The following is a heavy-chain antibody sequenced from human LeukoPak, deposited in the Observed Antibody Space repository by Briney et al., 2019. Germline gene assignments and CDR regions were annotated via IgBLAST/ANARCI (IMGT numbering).Heavy chain of an antibody. J-gene: IGHJ6*02. CDR1: GFTFSSYE. D-gene: IGHD3-10*01. Sequence: GGSLRLSCAASGFTFSSYEMNWVRQAPGKGLEWVPYISSRGSTIYYADSVKGRFTISRDNAKNSLYLQMNSLRAEDTAVYYCASLLWFGEGNYYYYGMDVWGQGTTVTVSS. CDR3: ASLLWFGEGNYYYYGMDV. V-gene: IGHV3-48*03. CDR2: ISSRGSTI.